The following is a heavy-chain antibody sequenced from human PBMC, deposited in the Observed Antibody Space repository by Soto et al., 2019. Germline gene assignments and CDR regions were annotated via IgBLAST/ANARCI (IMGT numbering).Heavy chain of an antibody. Sequence: QVHLVQSGAEVKKPGASVKVSCKASGYTFTGYYIHWLRQAPGQGLEWMGWNNPKSGGANIAQKFQGWVTMTRDTSISTTYMELSNLRSNDTAVYYCARDYYDGSASYGIEFWGQGTMVTVAS. CDR1: GYTFTGYY. D-gene: IGHD3-16*01. CDR3: ARDYYDGSASYGIEF. V-gene: IGHV1-2*04. J-gene: IGHJ3*01. CDR2: NNPKSGGA.